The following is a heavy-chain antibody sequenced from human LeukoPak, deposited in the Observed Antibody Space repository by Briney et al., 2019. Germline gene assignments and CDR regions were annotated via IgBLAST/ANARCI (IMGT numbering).Heavy chain of an antibody. D-gene: IGHD5-18*01. CDR2: LKSSGDTT. Sequence: ASVKVSCKAPGGTFSSYAISWVRQAPGQGLEWVGILKSSGDTTVYAQKFQGRVTVTRDTSTSTVYMELSSLSSEDTALYYCVREEAHTYNFDFWGPGTLVTVSS. V-gene: IGHV1-46*01. CDR3: VREEAHTYNFDF. CDR1: GGTFSSYA. J-gene: IGHJ4*02.